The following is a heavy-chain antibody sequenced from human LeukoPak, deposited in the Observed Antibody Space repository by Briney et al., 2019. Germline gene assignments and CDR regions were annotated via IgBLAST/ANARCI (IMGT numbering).Heavy chain of an antibody. CDR3: ARGAHCSGGSCYSGGWFDP. CDR2: IYYSGST. Sequence: SETLSLTCTVSGGSISSYYWSWIRQPPGKGLEWIGYIYYSGSTYYNPSLKSRVTISVDTSKNQFSLKLSSVTAADTAVYYCARGAHCSGGSCYSGGWFDPWGQGTLVTVSS. D-gene: IGHD2-15*01. V-gene: IGHV4-59*08. J-gene: IGHJ5*02. CDR1: GGSISSYY.